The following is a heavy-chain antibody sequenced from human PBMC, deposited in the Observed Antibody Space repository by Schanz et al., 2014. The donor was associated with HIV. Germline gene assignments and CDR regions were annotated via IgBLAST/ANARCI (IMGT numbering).Heavy chain of an antibody. V-gene: IGHV3-30-3*01. CDR3: ARGSGPYYYYYGMDV. J-gene: IGHJ6*02. Sequence: VRLVESGGGSVQPGRSLRLSCKASGFTFSSYAMYWVRQAPGKGLEWVAVISYDGSNKYYADSVKGRFTISRDNSKNTLYLQMNSLRAEDTAVYYCARGSGPYYYYYGMDVWGQGTTVTVSS. CDR2: ISYDGSNK. D-gene: IGHD2-15*01. CDR1: GFTFSSYA.